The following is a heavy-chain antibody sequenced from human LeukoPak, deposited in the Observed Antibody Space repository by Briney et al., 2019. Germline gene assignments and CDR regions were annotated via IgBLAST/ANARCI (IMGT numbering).Heavy chain of an antibody. D-gene: IGHD5-24*01. CDR3: VSCRDGHNWRDY. Sequence: QPGGSLRLSRAASGFTVSTSYMRRLRQAPGKGLEWVSVIYSGGTTYYADSVKGRFTISRDNSKNTLDLQMNSLRAEYTAVYYCVSCRDGHNWRDYWGQGTLVTVSS. V-gene: IGHV3-53*01. CDR2: IYSGGTT. J-gene: IGHJ4*02. CDR1: GFTVSTSY.